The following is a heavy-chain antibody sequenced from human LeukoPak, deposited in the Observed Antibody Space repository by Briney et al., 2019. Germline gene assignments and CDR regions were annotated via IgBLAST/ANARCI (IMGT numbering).Heavy chain of an antibody. CDR3: ARDYRSSWYPYNWFDP. CDR1: GYTFTNYA. CDR2: INPNSGGT. Sequence: ASVKVSCKASGYTFTNYAINWVRQAAGQGLEWMGWINPNSGGTNYAQKFQGRVTMTRDTSISTAYMELSRLRSDDTAVYYCARDYRSSWYPYNWFDPWGQGTLVTVSS. V-gene: IGHV1-2*02. D-gene: IGHD6-13*01. J-gene: IGHJ5*02.